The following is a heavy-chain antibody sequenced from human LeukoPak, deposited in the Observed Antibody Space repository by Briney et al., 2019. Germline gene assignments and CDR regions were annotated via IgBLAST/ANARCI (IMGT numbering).Heavy chain of an antibody. CDR3: ARDGKYYYDSSGYAVFDY. D-gene: IGHD3-22*01. Sequence: PGGSLRLPCAASGFTFSSYNMNWVRQAPGKGLEWVSCISSSSSNIYYADSVKGRFTISRDNAKNSLYLQMNSLRAEDTAVYYCARDGKYYYDSSGYAVFDYWGQGTLVTVSS. J-gene: IGHJ4*02. CDR1: GFTFSSYN. CDR2: ISSSSSNI. V-gene: IGHV3-21*01.